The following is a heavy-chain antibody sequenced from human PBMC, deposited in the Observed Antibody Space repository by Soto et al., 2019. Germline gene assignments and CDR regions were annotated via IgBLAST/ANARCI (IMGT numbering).Heavy chain of an antibody. J-gene: IGHJ4*02. CDR2: ISSTTNYI. D-gene: IGHD2-8*02. CDR3: ASWGHIVPVAPTDFDH. V-gene: IGHV3-21*04. Sequence: GGSLRLSCAASGFTFTRYSMNWVRQAPGKGLEWVSSISSTTNYIYYGDSMKGRFTISRDNAKNSLYLEMNSLRAEDAAMYYCASWGHIVPVAPTDFDHWGQGTLVTVSS. CDR1: GFTFTRYS.